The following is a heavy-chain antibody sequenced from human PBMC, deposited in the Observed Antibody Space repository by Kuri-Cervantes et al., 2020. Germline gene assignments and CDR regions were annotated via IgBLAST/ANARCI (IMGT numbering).Heavy chain of an antibody. D-gene: IGHD5-24*01. J-gene: IGHJ4*02. CDR2: IGGASGVNT. V-gene: IGHV3-23*01. CDR1: GFTFRGYG. CDR3: AKRHRGDGYYLDYFEY. Sequence: GGSLRLSCAAPGFTFRGYGMSWVRQAPGKGLEWVSSIGGASGVNTYYAASVKGQFTISRDNSKNTLFLQMNGLRADDTAVYYCAKRHRGDGYYLDYFEYWGQGTLVTVSS.